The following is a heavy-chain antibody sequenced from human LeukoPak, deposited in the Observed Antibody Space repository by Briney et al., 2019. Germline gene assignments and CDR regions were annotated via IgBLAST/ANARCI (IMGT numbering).Heavy chain of an antibody. CDR2: IYSGGST. Sequence: GGSLRLSCAASGFTVSSNYMSWVRQAPGKGLEWVSVIYSGGSTYYADSVKGRFTISRDNSKNTLYLQMNSLRAEGTAVYYCARASSPPYDFWSGYYTGNYYYYGMDVWGQGTTVTVSS. V-gene: IGHV3-53*01. J-gene: IGHJ6*02. CDR3: ARASSPPYDFWSGYYTGNYYYYGMDV. CDR1: GFTVSSNY. D-gene: IGHD3-3*01.